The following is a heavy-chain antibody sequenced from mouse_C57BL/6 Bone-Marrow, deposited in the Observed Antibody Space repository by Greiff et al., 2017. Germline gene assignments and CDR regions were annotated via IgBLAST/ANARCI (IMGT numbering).Heavy chain of an antibody. CDR3: ARSDYSNCPWFAY. CDR2: IDPSDSYT. D-gene: IGHD2-5*01. CDR1: GYTFTSYW. Sequence: QVQLQQPGAELVMPGASVKLSCKASGYTFTSYWMHWVKQRPGQGLEWIGEIDPSDSYTNYNQKFKGKSTLTVDTSSSTAYMQLSSLTSEDSAVYYCARSDYSNCPWFAYWGQGTLVTVSA. J-gene: IGHJ3*01. V-gene: IGHV1-69*01.